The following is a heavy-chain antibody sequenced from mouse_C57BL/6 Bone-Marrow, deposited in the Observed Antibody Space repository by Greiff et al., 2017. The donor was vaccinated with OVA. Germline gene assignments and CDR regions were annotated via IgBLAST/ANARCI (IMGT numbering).Heavy chain of an antibody. V-gene: IGHV1-53*01. CDR3: ARGKVYYYGYYFDY. Sequence: QVHVKQSGTELVKPGASVKLSCKASGYTFTSYWMHWVKQRPGQGLEWIGNINPSNGGTNYNEKFKSKATLTVDKSSSTAYMQLSSLTSEDSAVYYCARGKVYYYGYYFDYWGQGTTLTVSS. CDR1: GYTFTSYW. CDR2: INPSNGGT. J-gene: IGHJ2*01. D-gene: IGHD1-1*01.